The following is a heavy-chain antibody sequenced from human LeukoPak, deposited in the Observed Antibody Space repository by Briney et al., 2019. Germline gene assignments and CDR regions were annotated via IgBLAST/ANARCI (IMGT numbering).Heavy chain of an antibody. Sequence: SVKVSCTASGGTFSSYAISWVRQAPGQGLEWMGGIIPIFGTANYAQKFQGRVTITADESTSTAYMELSSLRSEDTAVYYCASQSGIAAAGYYGMDVWGQGTTVTVSS. CDR1: GGTFSSYA. CDR2: IIPIFGTA. V-gene: IGHV1-69*13. CDR3: ASQSGIAAAGYYGMDV. J-gene: IGHJ6*02. D-gene: IGHD6-13*01.